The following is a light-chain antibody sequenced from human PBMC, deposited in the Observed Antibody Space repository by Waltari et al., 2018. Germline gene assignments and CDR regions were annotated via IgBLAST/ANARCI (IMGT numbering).Light chain of an antibody. V-gene: IGKV4-1*01. J-gene: IGKJ4*01. CDR3: LQYDSLPLT. Sequence: DIVMTQSPDSLAVSLGERATINCKSSQSILYSSNNKNYLAWYQQKPGQPPKLLIYWASTRESGVPDRFSGSGSGTDFTLTISSLQAEDVAVYYCLQYDSLPLTFGGGTRVELK. CDR1: QSILYSSNNKNY. CDR2: WAS.